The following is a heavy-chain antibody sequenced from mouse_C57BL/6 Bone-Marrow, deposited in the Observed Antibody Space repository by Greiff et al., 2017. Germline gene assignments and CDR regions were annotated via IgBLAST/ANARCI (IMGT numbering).Heavy chain of an antibody. D-gene: IGHD1-1*01. CDR2: IDPENGDT. CDR3: TTELRYAMDY. J-gene: IGHJ4*01. Sequence: VQLQQSGAELVRPGASVMLSCTASGFNIKDDYMHWVKQRPEQGLEWIGWIDPENGDTEYASQFPGKATITADTSSNTAYLQLSSLTSEDTAVYYCTTELRYAMDYWGQGTSVTVSS. CDR1: GFNIKDDY. V-gene: IGHV14-4*01.